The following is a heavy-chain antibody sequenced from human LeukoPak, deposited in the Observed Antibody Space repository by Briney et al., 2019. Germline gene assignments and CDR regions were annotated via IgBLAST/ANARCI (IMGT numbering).Heavy chain of an antibody. J-gene: IGHJ4*02. V-gene: IGHV1-2*02. CDR1: GYTFTSYG. CDR3: ARDGPMGPPPDY. CDR2: INPNSGGT. D-gene: IGHD2-8*01. Sequence: ASVKVSCKASGYTFTSYGISWVRQAPGQGLEWMGWINPNSGGTNYAQKFQGRVTMTRDTSISTAYMELSRLRSDDTAVYYCARDGPMGPPPDYWGQGTLVTVSS.